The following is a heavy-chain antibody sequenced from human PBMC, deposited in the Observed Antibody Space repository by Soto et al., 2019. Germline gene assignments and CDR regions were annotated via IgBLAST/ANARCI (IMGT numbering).Heavy chain of an antibody. J-gene: IGHJ6*02. CDR1: GGTFSSYA. Sequence: QVQLVQSGAEVKKPGSSVKVSCKASGGTFSSYAISWVRQAPGQGLEWMRGIIPIFGTANYAQKFQGRVTITADKSTSTAYMELSSLRSEDTAVYYCARGGGVVPAAMGATDGMDVWGQGTTVTVSS. CDR2: IIPIFGTA. D-gene: IGHD2-2*01. CDR3: ARGGGVVPAAMGATDGMDV. V-gene: IGHV1-69*06.